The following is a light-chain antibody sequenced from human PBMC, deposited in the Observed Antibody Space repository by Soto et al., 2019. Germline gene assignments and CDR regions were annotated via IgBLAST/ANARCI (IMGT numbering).Light chain of an antibody. Sequence: QSALTQPASVSASPGQSITISCTGTSSDVGDSNYVSWYQQHPGKAPKLIIYEVSNRPSGISNRFSGSKSGSTASLTLSGLQAEDEADYACSSYTTSRTLAYVFGTGTKVTVL. J-gene: IGLJ1*01. CDR1: SSDVGDSNY. CDR2: EVS. CDR3: SSYTTSRTLAYV. V-gene: IGLV2-14*01.